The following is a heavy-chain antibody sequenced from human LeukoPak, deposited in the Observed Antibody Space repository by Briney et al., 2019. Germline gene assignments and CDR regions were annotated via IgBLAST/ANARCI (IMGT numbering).Heavy chain of an antibody. V-gene: IGHV3-21*01. D-gene: IGHD6-19*01. CDR3: AGIAVAGSLFDY. Sequence: PGGSLRLSCAASGFTFSSYSMNWVRQAPGKGLEWVSSISSSSSYIYYADSVKGRFTISRDNAKNSLYLQMNSLRAEDTAVYYCAGIAVAGSLFDYWGQGTLVTVSS. J-gene: IGHJ4*02. CDR1: GFTFSSYS. CDR2: ISSSSSYI.